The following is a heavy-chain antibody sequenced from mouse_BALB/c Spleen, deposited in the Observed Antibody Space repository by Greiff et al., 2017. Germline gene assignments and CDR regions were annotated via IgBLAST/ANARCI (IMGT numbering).Heavy chain of an antibody. V-gene: IGHV1-69*02. CDR3: TRSRRVYAMDY. CDR1: GYTFTSYW. CDR2: IYPSDSYT. J-gene: IGHJ4*01. Sequence: VQLQQPGAELVRPGASVKLSCKASGYTFTSYWINWVKQRPGQGLEWIGNIYPSDSYTNYNQKFKDKATLTVDKSSSTAYMQLSSPTSEDSAVYYCTRSRRVYAMDYWGQGTSVTVSS.